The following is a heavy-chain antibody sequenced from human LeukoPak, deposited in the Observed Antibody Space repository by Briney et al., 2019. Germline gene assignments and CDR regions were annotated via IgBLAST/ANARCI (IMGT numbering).Heavy chain of an antibody. J-gene: IGHJ4*02. CDR3: AKDFYHSYDGSGYLDY. V-gene: IGHV3-23*01. CDR1: GFTFSSHA. CDR2: ISGSGFST. D-gene: IGHD3-22*01. Sequence: GGSLRLSCAASGFTFSSHAMSWVRQAPGKGLEWVSGISGSGFSTYYADSVKGRFTISRDNSKNTLYLQMNSLRAEDTAVYYCAKDFYHSYDGSGYLDYWGQGTLVTVSS.